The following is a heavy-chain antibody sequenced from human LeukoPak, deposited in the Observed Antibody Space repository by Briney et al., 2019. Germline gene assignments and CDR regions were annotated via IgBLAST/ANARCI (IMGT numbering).Heavy chain of an antibody. Sequence: GGSLRLSCAASGITFRSYGMHWVRQAPGKGLEWVAVISYDGSHKYYADSVKGRFFISRDDSKNTLYLQMNSLRADETAVYYCAKGARGDTVTSIVGLNWFDPWGQGTLVTVSS. D-gene: IGHD4-17*01. J-gene: IGHJ5*02. CDR3: AKGARGDTVTSIVGLNWFDP. CDR1: GITFRSYG. V-gene: IGHV3-30*18. CDR2: ISYDGSHK.